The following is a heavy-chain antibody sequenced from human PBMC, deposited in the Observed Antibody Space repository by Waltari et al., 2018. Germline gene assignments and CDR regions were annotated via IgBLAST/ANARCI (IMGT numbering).Heavy chain of an antibody. Sequence: QVQLQESGPGLVKPSETLSLTCTVSGGSISSYYWSWIRQPPGKGLEWIGYIYYSGSTNYNPSLKSRVTISVDTSKNQFSLKLSSVTAADTAVYYCAGHGRSSDYWGQGTLVTVSS. CDR1: GGSISSYY. D-gene: IGHD6-13*01. CDR2: IYYSGST. J-gene: IGHJ4*02. CDR3: AGHGRSSDY. V-gene: IGHV4-59*01.